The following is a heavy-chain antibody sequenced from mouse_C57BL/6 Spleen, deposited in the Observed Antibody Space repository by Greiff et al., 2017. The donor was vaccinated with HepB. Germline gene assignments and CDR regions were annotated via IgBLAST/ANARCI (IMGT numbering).Heavy chain of an antibody. V-gene: IGHV1-69*01. CDR3: ARRGELKVDY. Sequence: QVQLQQPGAELVMPGASVKLSCKASGYTFTSYWMHWVKQRPGQGLEWIGEIDPSDSYTNYNQKFKGKSTLTVDKSSSTAYMQLSSLTSEDSAVYYCARRGELKVDYWGQGTSVTVSS. D-gene: IGHD1-3*01. CDR2: IDPSDSYT. J-gene: IGHJ4*01. CDR1: GYTFTSYW.